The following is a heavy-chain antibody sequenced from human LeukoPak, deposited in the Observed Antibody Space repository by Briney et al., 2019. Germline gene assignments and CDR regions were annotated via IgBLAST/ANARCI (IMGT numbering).Heavy chain of an antibody. J-gene: IGHJ1*01. Sequence: GGSLRLSCAASGFTFSSYSMNWVRQAPGKGLEWVSYITTGSDTSYYADSVKGRFTISRDNAKNSLYLQMNSLRAEDTAVYYCARDGHYDILTGYFQDWGQGTLVTVSS. CDR3: ARDGHYDILTGYFQD. CDR1: GFTFSSYS. V-gene: IGHV3-48*01. CDR2: ITTGSDTS. D-gene: IGHD3-9*01.